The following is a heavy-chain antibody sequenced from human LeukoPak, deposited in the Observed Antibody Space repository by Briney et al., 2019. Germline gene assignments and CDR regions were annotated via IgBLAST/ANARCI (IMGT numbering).Heavy chain of an antibody. J-gene: IGHJ4*02. Sequence: GGSLRLSCAASGFTFSSYAMSWVRQAPGKGLEWVSAISGSGGSTYYADSVKGRFTISRDNSKNTLYLQMNSLRAEDTAVYYCANGRYFWSGYGSDYWGQGTLVTVSS. D-gene: IGHD3-3*01. V-gene: IGHV3-23*01. CDR2: ISGSGGST. CDR1: GFTFSSYA. CDR3: ANGRYFWSGYGSDY.